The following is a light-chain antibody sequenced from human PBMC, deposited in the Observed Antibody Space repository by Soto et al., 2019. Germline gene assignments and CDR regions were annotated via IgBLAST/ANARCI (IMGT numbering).Light chain of an antibody. J-gene: IGKJ1*01. CDR3: QQYNNWPQT. CDR2: GAS. CDR1: QSVSSN. V-gene: IGKV3-15*01. Sequence: EIVMTQSPATLSVSPGERATLSCRASQSVSSNLAWYQQKPGQAPRLLIYGASTRATGIPARFSGSGFGTEFTLTISSLQSEYIAVYYCQQYNNWPQTFGQGT.